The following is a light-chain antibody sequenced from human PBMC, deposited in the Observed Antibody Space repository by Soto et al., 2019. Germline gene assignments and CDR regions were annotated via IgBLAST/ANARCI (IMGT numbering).Light chain of an antibody. Sequence: QSVLTQPASVSGSPGQSITISCTGTSSDVGGYNHVSWYQHHPGKAPKLMIYEVSNRPSGVSNRFSGSKSGNTASLTVSGLQAEDEADYYCSSYAGSNNVVFGGGTKVTVL. CDR1: SSDVGGYNH. V-gene: IGLV2-14*01. J-gene: IGLJ2*01. CDR2: EVS. CDR3: SSYAGSNNVV.